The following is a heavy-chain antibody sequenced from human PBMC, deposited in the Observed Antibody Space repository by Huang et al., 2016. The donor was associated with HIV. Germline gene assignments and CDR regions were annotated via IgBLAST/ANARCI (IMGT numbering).Heavy chain of an antibody. J-gene: IGHJ6*02. CDR1: TFTFGAYW. CDR3: ETKTAGMDI. Sequence: VESGGRSVQPGGSIKLSCVGSTFTFGAYWMSWVRQPPGKGLEWGDNIKQDESEKYDVDSVKGRFNISRDNARKVLFLEMDDLRVEDTAIYFCETKTAGMDIWGQGTTVTVSS. V-gene: IGHV3-7*01. CDR2: IKQDESEK. D-gene: IGHD1-7*01.